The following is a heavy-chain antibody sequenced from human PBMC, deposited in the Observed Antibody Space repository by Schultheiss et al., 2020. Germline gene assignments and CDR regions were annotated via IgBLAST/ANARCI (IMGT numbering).Heavy chain of an antibody. CDR2: INPNSGGT. V-gene: IGHV1-2*04. Sequence: ASVKVSCKASGYTFTGYYMHWVRQAPGQGLEWMGWINPNSGGTNYAQKFQGWVTMTRDTSISTAYMELSRLRSDDTAVYYCARDYTLPTGTTFFLAQRLRGPWGQGTLVTVSS. J-gene: IGHJ5*02. CDR1: GYTFTGYY. D-gene: IGHD1-7*01. CDR3: ARDYTLPTGTTFFLAQRLRGP.